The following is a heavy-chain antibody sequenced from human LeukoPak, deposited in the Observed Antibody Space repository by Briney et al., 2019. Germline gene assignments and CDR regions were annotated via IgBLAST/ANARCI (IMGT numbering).Heavy chain of an antibody. CDR3: ARVYSSSWYSYYYYYYMDV. V-gene: IGHV4-4*09. Sequence: SETLSLTCTVSGGSISSYYWSWIRQPPGKGLEWIGYIYTSGSTNYNPSLKSRVTISVDTSKNQFSLKLSSVTAADTAVYYCARVYSSSWYSYYYYYYMDVWGKGTTVTVSS. CDR2: IYTSGST. CDR1: GGSISSYY. D-gene: IGHD6-13*01. J-gene: IGHJ6*03.